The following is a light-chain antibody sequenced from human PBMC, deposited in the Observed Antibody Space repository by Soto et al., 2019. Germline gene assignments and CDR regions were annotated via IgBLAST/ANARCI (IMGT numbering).Light chain of an antibody. CDR3: LQYNDGPPWT. CDR2: RAS. J-gene: IGKJ1*01. CDR1: QSVNSN. Sequence: ETVMTQSPATLSVSPGERATLSCRARQSVNSNLAWYQQIPGQTPRLLVYRASTRATGIPARFSASGSGTEFTLTITSLQSEDFAVYYCLQYNDGPPWTFGPGTKVDIK. V-gene: IGKV3-15*01.